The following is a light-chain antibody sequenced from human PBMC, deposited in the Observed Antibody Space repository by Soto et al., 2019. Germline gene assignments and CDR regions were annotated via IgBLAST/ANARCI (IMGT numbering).Light chain of an antibody. J-gene: IGKJ5*01. CDR3: QQYHNWPIT. CDR2: DAS. Sequence: EIVLTPSPATLSLSPGERATLSCRSSQSVSSYLAWYQQKPGQAPRLLIYDASTRATGISARFSGSGSGTEFTLTISSLQSEDFAVYYCQQYHNWPITFGQGTRLEI. CDR1: QSVSSY. V-gene: IGKV3-15*01.